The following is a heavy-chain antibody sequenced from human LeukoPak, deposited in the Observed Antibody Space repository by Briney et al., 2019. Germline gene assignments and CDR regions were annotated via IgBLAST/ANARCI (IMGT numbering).Heavy chain of an antibody. J-gene: IGHJ5*02. CDR1: GGSISSFY. D-gene: IGHD1-26*01. V-gene: IGHV4-59*13. CDR3: VTGRYSYGWYDH. Sequence: SGTLSLTCTVSGGSISSFYWSWIRQPPGKGLEWIGYMYYGGSPNYNPSLKSRVITSLDTSKKQFSLKLNSVTTADTAVYYCVTGRYSYGWYDHWGQGILVIVSS. CDR2: MYYGGSP.